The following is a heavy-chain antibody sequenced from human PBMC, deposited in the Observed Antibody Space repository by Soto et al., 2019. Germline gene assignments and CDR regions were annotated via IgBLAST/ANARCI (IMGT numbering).Heavy chain of an antibody. CDR3: ASGTAMVKWSY. V-gene: IGHV1-46*01. CDR1: GYTFTSYY. D-gene: IGHD5-18*01. CDR2: INPSGGST. Sequence: ASVKVSCKASGYTFTSYYMHWVRQAPGQGLEWMGIINPSGGSTSYAQKFQGRVTMTRDTSTGTVYMELSSLRSEDTAVYYCASGTAMVKWSYWGQGTLVTVSS. J-gene: IGHJ4*02.